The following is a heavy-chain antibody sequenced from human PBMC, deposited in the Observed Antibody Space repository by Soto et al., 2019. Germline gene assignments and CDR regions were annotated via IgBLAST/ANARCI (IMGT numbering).Heavy chain of an antibody. CDR3: ARLRGSGDLLDV. V-gene: IGHV1-69*13. Sequence: AAVKDACKDSGGTLSSYALSWVRQAAGRGLAWVGGVIPIFGIANYAQTFHGRVTITADESTSQDHLEPSSLRPEDTAVYYCARLRGSGDLLDVWGQGTTVTVSS. CDR1: GGTLSSYA. J-gene: IGHJ6*02. CDR2: VIPIFGIA. D-gene: IGHD3-16*01.